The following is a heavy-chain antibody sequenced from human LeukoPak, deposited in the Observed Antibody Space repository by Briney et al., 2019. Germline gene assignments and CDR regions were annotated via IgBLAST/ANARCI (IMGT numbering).Heavy chain of an antibody. Sequence: VKVSFKASGYTFTGYYMHWVRQSPGQGLEWMGWINPNSGGTNYAQKFRGRVTMTRDTSISTAYMELSRLRSDDTAVYYCARDRESVLLWFGEPSFDYWGQGTLVTVSS. J-gene: IGHJ4*02. V-gene: IGHV1-2*02. CDR2: INPNSGGT. D-gene: IGHD3-10*01. CDR3: ARDRESVLLWFGEPSFDY. CDR1: GYTFTGYY.